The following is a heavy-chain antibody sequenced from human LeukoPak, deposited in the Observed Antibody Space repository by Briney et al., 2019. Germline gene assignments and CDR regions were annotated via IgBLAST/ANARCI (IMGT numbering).Heavy chain of an antibody. CDR1: GFTFSSHA. Sequence: GGSLRLACAASGFTFSSHAMSWVRQAPGRGLQGVSAISPSGASTYYTDSVKGRFTISRDNSRNTLYLQMNSLRAEDTALYYCAKGPSGGYCTTTTCHPSYWGQGTLVTVSS. CDR2: ISPSGAST. V-gene: IGHV3-23*01. D-gene: IGHD2-2*01. J-gene: IGHJ4*02. CDR3: AKGPSGGYCTTTTCHPSY.